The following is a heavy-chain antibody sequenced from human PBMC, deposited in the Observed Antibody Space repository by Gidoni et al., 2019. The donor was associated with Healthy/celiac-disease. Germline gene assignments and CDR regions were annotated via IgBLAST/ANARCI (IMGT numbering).Heavy chain of an antibody. CDR3: ASYGGARDY. Sequence: EVRLVESGGGLVQPGRSLRLCCAAAGFTFDDYAMHWVRQAPGKGLEWVSGISWNSGSIGYADSVKGRFTISRDNAKNSLYLQMNSLRAEDTALYYCASYGGARDYWGQGTLVTVSS. D-gene: IGHD4-17*01. V-gene: IGHV3-9*01. CDR1: GFTFDDYA. J-gene: IGHJ4*02. CDR2: ISWNSGSI.